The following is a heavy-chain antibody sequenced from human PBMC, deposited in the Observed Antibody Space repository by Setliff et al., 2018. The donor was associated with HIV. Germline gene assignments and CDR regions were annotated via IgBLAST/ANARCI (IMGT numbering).Heavy chain of an antibody. D-gene: IGHD3-3*01. J-gene: IGHJ3*02. CDR2: IHYSGRT. Sequence: SETLSLTCSVSGGSVSSRGHYWGWIRQPPGNRLEWIGSIHYSGRTNYSPSLQSRVTMSVDLSKNEFSLKLNFVTAADTAVYYCARSKTFYDFWGGYYTHGAFKIWGLGTMVTVSS. CDR3: ARSKTFYDFWGGYYTHGAFKI. V-gene: IGHV4-39*01. CDR1: GGSVSSRGHY.